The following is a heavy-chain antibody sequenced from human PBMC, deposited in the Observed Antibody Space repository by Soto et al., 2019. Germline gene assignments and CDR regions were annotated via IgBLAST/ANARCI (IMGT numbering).Heavy chain of an antibody. Sequence: SVKVSCKASGGTFSSYAISWVRQAPGQELEWMGGIIPIFGTANYAQKFQGRVTITADESTSTAYMELSSLRSEDTAVYYCARDRYCSGGSCYSSDAFDIWGQGTMVTVSS. CDR1: GGTFSSYA. CDR2: IIPIFGTA. CDR3: ARDRYCSGGSCYSSDAFDI. D-gene: IGHD2-15*01. J-gene: IGHJ3*02. V-gene: IGHV1-69*13.